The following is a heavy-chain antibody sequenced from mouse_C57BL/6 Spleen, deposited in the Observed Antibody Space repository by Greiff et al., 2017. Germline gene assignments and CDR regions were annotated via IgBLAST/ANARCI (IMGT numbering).Heavy chain of an antibody. J-gene: IGHJ2*01. CDR3: NSGVYYGNYVCFDY. CDR1: GFTFTDYY. CDR2: IDPEDGDT. D-gene: IGHD2-1*01. Sequence: VQLQQSGAELVRPGASVKLSCTASGFTFTDYYMHWVKQRPGQGLEWIGRIDPEDGDTEYAPKFQGKATLTADTSSNTAYLQLSNLTSEDTAVSAGNSGVYYGNYVCFDYWGQGTTLTVSS. V-gene: IGHV14-1*01.